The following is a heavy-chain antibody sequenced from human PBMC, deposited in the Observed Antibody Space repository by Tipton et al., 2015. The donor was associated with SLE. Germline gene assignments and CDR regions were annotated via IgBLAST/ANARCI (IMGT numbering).Heavy chain of an antibody. Sequence: LRLSCAVYGGSFSGYYWSWIRQPPGKGLEWIGEINHSGSTNYNPSLKSRVTISVDTSKNQFSLKLSSVTAADTAVYYCARGEGSSFYWGQGTLVTVSS. CDR2: INHSGST. J-gene: IGHJ4*02. CDR1: GGSFSGYY. V-gene: IGHV4-34*01. CDR3: ARGEGSSFY. D-gene: IGHD6-6*01.